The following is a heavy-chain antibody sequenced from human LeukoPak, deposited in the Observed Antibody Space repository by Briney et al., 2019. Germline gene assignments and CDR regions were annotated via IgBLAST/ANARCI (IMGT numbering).Heavy chain of an antibody. CDR3: ASEYCSGGSCYSFFDY. V-gene: IGHV4-39*01. D-gene: IGHD2-15*01. CDR1: GGSISSSTYY. CDR2: VYYSGST. J-gene: IGHJ4*02. Sequence: PSETLSLTCTVSGGSISSSTYYWGWIRQSPGKGLEWIGSVYYSGSTYYSPSLKSRVTTSVGTSKNQFSLKLSSVTAADTAVYYCASEYCSGGSCYSFFDYWGQGTLVTVSS.